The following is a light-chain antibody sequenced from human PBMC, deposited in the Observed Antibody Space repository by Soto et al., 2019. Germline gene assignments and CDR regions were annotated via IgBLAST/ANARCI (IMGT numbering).Light chain of an antibody. CDR1: QSVSRNY. CDR3: QQRSNWPPGYT. CDR2: GAS. V-gene: IGKV3D-20*02. J-gene: IGKJ2*01. Sequence: EIVLTQSPGTLSLSPGERATLSCRASQSVSRNYLVWYQQKPGQAPRLLIYGASGRATGIPDRFSGSGSGTDFTLTISSLEPEDFAVYYCQQRSNWPPGYTFGQGTKVDI.